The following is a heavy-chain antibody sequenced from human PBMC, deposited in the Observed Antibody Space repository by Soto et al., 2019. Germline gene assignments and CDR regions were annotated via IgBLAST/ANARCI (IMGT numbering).Heavy chain of an antibody. V-gene: IGHV1-8*01. J-gene: IGHJ5*02. CDR1: GYTFTSYH. Sequence: QVQLVQSGAEVKKPGASVKVSCKGSGYTFTSYHINWVRQATGQGLEWMGWMNPNSGNTGYAQTLQGRVTMTWDTSISTAYMELSSLRFEDTAMYYCASGHISSTKHWLDPWGQGTLVTVSS. D-gene: IGHD6-6*01. CDR2: MNPNSGNT. CDR3: ASGHISSTKHWLDP.